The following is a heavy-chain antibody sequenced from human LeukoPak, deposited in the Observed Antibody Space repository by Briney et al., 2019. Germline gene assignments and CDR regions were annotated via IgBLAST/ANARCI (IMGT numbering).Heavy chain of an antibody. D-gene: IGHD3-22*01. V-gene: IGHV4-39*01. CDR1: GGSISSSSYS. CDR3: ARHSYDSSGYRPLDY. Sequence: SETLSLTCTVSGGSISSSSYSWGWIRQPPGKGLEWIGSIYYSGSTYYNPSLKSRVTISVDTSKNQFSLKLSSVTAADTAVYYCARHSYDSSGYRPLDYWGQGTLVTVSS. J-gene: IGHJ4*02. CDR2: IYYSGST.